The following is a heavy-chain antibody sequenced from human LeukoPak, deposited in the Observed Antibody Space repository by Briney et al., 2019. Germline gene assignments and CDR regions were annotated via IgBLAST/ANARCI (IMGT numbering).Heavy chain of an antibody. D-gene: IGHD3-16*01. CDR1: GFTFSTYW. CDR3: ARPAYTAAYDL. J-gene: IGHJ3*01. Sequence: GGSLRLSCAASGFTFSTYWMMWARQAPGKGLEWVANMKGDGSEIHYVDSVKGRFTISRDNAKNSLYLQMNSLRPEDTAVYYCARPAYTAAYDLWGQGTMVTVSS. CDR2: MKGDGSEI. V-gene: IGHV3-7*01.